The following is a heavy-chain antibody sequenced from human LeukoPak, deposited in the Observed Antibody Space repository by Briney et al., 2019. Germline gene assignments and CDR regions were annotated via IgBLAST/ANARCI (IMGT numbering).Heavy chain of an antibody. D-gene: IGHD3-16*02. CDR3: ARDPGGDYVWGSYRAPAMDY. CDR2: INHSGST. Sequence: SETLSLTCAVYGGSFSGYYWSWIRQPPGKGLEWIGEINHSGSTNYNPSLKSRVTISVDTSKNQFSLKLSSVTAADTAVYYCARDPGGDYVWGSYRAPAMDYWGQGTLVTVSS. J-gene: IGHJ4*02. CDR1: GGSFSGYY. V-gene: IGHV4-34*01.